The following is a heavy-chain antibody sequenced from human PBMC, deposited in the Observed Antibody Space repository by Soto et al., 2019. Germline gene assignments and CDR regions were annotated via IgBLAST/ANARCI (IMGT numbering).Heavy chain of an antibody. J-gene: IGHJ4*02. V-gene: IGHV1-24*01. Sequence: GASVKVSCKVSGYTLTELSMHWVRQAPGKGLEWMGGFDPEDGETIYAQKFQGRATMTEDTSTDTAYMELSSLRSEDTAVYYCATGGVVITTAGYFDYWGQGTLVTVSS. D-gene: IGHD3-22*01. CDR3: ATGGVVITTAGYFDY. CDR1: GYTLTELS. CDR2: FDPEDGET.